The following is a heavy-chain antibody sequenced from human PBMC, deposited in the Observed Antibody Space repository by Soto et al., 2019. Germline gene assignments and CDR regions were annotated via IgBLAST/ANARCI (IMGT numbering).Heavy chain of an antibody. Sequence: GGSLRLSCVASGFTFSSYAMSWVRQAPGKRLEWVSAINNSGGSTYYADSVKGRFTISRDNSKNTLYLQMKSLRAEETAVYYCAKDGARYSGSWNYYGMDVWGQGTTVTVSS. J-gene: IGHJ6*02. CDR1: GFTFSSYA. D-gene: IGHD6-13*01. CDR2: INNSGGST. V-gene: IGHV3-23*01. CDR3: AKDGARYSGSWNYYGMDV.